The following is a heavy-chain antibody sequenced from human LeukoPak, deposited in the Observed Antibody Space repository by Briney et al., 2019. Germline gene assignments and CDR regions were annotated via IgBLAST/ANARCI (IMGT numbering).Heavy chain of an antibody. Sequence: SETLSLTCAVYGGSFSGYYWSWIRQPPGKGLEWIGEINHSGSTNYNPSLKTRVTISADTSKSQISLKLTSVTAADTATYYCARHYSTDPFDYWGQGTPVTVSS. CDR1: GGSFSGYY. CDR2: INHSGST. D-gene: IGHD4-11*01. V-gene: IGHV4-34*01. J-gene: IGHJ4*02. CDR3: ARHYSTDPFDY.